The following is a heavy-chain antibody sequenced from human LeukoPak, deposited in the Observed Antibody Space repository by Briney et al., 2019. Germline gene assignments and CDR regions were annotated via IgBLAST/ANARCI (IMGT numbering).Heavy chain of an antibody. CDR3: ASDQAT. CDR1: GGSVSTYY. V-gene: IGHV4-39*01. CDR2: IYYSGST. Sequence: SETLSLTCTVSGGSVSTYYWSWIRQPPGKGLEWIGSIYYSGSTSYNSSLKSRVTIFVDTSKNQFSLKLSSVTAADTAVYYCASDQATWGQGTLVTVSS. J-gene: IGHJ5*02.